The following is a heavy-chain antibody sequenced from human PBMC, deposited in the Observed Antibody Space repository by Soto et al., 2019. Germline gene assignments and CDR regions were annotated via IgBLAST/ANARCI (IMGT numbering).Heavy chain of an antibody. CDR3: ARARHSSGWPGDWFDP. D-gene: IGHD6-19*01. CDR1: RYTFTSYE. Sequence: QVQLVQSGAEVKKPGASVKVSCKASRYTFTSYEINWVRQATGQGLEWMGWMNPNSGHTAYVQKFQGGVTMTGDTSIGTAYMELSSLRSEATAGYYGARARHSSGWPGDWFDPGGQGTLVPVSS. CDR2: MNPNSGHT. V-gene: IGHV1-8*01. J-gene: IGHJ5*02.